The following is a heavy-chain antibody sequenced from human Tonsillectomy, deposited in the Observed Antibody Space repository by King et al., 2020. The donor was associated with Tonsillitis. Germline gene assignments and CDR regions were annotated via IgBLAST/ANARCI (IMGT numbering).Heavy chain of an antibody. CDR2: INHSGST. CDR1: GGSFSGYY. CDR3: ARARGSGSYHAFDI. V-gene: IGHV4-34*01. D-gene: IGHD3-10*01. Sequence: VQLQQWGAGLLKPSETLSLTCAVYGGSFSGYYWSWIRQPPGKGLEWIGEINHSGSTNYNPSLKSRVTISVDTSKYQFSLKLSSVTAADTAVYYCARARGSGSYHAFDIWGQGTMVTVSS. J-gene: IGHJ3*02.